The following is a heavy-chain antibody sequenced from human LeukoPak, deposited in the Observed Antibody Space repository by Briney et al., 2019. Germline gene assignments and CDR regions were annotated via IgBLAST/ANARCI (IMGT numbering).Heavy chain of an antibody. J-gene: IGHJ6*03. CDR2: INPNGGST. V-gene: IGHV1-46*01. CDR1: GYTFTNYY. Sequence: ASVKVSCKASGYTFTNYYMHWVRQAPGQGLEWMGMINPNGGSTSYAQRFQGRVTMTRDTSTSTFYMELSTLRYEDTAVYYCARGSSYYMDVWVKGTTVTISS. CDR3: ARGSSYYMDV.